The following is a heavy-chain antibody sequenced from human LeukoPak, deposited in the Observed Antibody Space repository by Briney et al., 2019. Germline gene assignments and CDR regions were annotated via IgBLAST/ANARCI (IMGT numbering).Heavy chain of an antibody. V-gene: IGHV4-61*09. CDR2: IYTSGST. CDR3: ARLALQEVGATQTYYLDY. Sequence: SQTLSLTCTVSGGSISSGSYYWSWIRQPAGKGLEWIGHIYTSGSTNYNPSLKSRVTILVDTSKNQFSLKLSSMTAADTAVYYCARLALQEVGATQTYYLDYWGQGTLVTVSS. J-gene: IGHJ4*02. CDR1: GGSISSGSYY. D-gene: IGHD1-26*01.